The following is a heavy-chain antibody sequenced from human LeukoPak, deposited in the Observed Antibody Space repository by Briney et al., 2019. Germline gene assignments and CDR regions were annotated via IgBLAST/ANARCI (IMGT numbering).Heavy chain of an antibody. J-gene: IGHJ3*02. Sequence: ASVKVSCKTSGHNFTSYGISWVRHAPGQGLEWMGRIGVYTGNTNYAQKLQGRVTMTTDTSRSKVYMHLRSLRSDDTAVYFCARSAAGLGDTFDIWGPGTMVTVSS. V-gene: IGHV1-18*01. CDR3: ARSAAGLGDTFDI. D-gene: IGHD6-13*01. CDR2: IGVYTGNT. CDR1: GHNFTSYG.